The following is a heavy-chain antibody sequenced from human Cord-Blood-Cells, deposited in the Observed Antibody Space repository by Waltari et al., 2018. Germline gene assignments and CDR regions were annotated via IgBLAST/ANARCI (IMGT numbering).Heavy chain of an antibody. CDR1: GGTFSSYA. CDR3: ARDSRGYSGYDFAFDI. V-gene: IGHV1-69*09. J-gene: IGHJ3*02. Sequence: QVQLVQSGAEVKKPGSSVKVSCKASGGTFSSYAISWLRQAPGQGLEWMGRIIPILGIANYAQKFQGRVTITADKSTSTAYMELSSLRSEDTAVYYCARDSRGYSGYDFAFDIWGQGTMVTVSS. CDR2: IIPILGIA. D-gene: IGHD5-12*01.